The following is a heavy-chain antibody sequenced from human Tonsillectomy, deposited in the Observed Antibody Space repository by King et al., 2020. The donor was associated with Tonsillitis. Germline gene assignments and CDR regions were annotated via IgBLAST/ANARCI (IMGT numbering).Heavy chain of an antibody. CDR3: AREAFDFWSGYYEYYFDN. D-gene: IGHD3-3*01. V-gene: IGHV3-30-3*01. J-gene: IGHJ4*02. CDR2: ISNDGSNE. Sequence: HVQLVESGGGVVQPGRSLRLSCAASGFTLSHYAMHWVRQAPGKGLEWVAVISNDGSNEYYTDSVKGRFIISRDNSKNTLSLQMNSLRNEDTAVYYCAREAFDFWSGYYEYYFDNWGQGTLLTVSS. CDR1: GFTLSHYA.